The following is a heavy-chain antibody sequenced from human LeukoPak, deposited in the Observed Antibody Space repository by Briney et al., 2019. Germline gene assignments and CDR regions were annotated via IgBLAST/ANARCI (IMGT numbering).Heavy chain of an antibody. V-gene: IGHV3-64D*06. D-gene: IGHD7-27*01. Sequence: PGGSMRLSCSASGFTFSTYAMHWVRQAPGKGLEYVSSITSNGDTTYYTDSVRGRFTLSTDNSKNTLLCQMRTRTCNNTAMIYCLKDRLGPGDYWGQGALVSVSS. CDR2: ITSNGDTT. J-gene: IGHJ4*02. CDR3: LKDRLGPGDY. CDR1: GFTFSTYA.